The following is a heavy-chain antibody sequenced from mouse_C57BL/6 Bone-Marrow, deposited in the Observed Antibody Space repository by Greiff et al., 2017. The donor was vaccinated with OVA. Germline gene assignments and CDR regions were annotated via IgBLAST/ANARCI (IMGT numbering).Heavy chain of an antibody. CDR1: GYTFTSYW. J-gene: IGHJ3*01. CDR3: ARLDDYDVRFAY. Sequence: QVQLQQSGAELVKPGASVKLSCKASGYTFTSYWMHWVKQRPGQGLEWIGMIHPNSGSTNYNEKFKSKATLTVDKSSSTAYMQLSSLTSEDSAVYYCARLDDYDVRFAYWGQGTLVTVSA. D-gene: IGHD2-4*01. V-gene: IGHV1-64*01. CDR2: IHPNSGST.